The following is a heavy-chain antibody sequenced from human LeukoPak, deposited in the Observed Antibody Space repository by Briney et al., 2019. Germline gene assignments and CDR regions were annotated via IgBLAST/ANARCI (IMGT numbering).Heavy chain of an antibody. V-gene: IGHV3-7*01. J-gene: IGHJ4*02. CDR1: GFTFSSYW. CDR2: IKQDGSEK. CDR3: ARVGWLPEPIDY. Sequence: GGSLRLSXAASGFTFSSYWMSWVRQAPGKGLEWVANIKQDGSEKHYVDSVKGRFTISRDNAKNSLYLQMNSLRAEDTAVYYCARVGWLPEPIDYWGQGTLVTVSS. D-gene: IGHD1-14*01.